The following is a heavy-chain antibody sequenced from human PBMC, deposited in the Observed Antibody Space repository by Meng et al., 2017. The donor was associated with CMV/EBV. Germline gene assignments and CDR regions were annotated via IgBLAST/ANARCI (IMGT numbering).Heavy chain of an antibody. V-gene: IGHV1-18*01. CDR2: ISAYNGNT. CDR3: ARDTTIFGVVPRPWGY. D-gene: IGHD3-3*01. J-gene: IGHJ4*02. CDR1: GYTFTSYG. Sequence: ASVKVSCKASGYTFTSYGISWVRQAPGQGLEWMGWISAYNGNTNYAQKLQGRVTMTTDTSTSTAYMELRSLRSDDTAVYYWARDTTIFGVVPRPWGYWGQGTRVTVSS.